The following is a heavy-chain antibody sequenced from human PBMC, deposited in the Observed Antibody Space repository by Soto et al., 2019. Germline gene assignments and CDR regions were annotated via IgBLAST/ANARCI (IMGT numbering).Heavy chain of an antibody. CDR1: GGSLSSSSYY. D-gene: IGHD6-19*01. Sequence: QLQLQESGPGLVKPSETLSLPCTVSGGSLSSSSYYWGWLRQRPGKGLEWIGSIYYSGSTYYNPSLKSRVTISVDTSKNQCSLKLSSVTAADTAVYYCASVVAGTFDYWGQGTLVTVSS. CDR3: ASVVAGTFDY. CDR2: IYYSGST. J-gene: IGHJ4*02. V-gene: IGHV4-39*01.